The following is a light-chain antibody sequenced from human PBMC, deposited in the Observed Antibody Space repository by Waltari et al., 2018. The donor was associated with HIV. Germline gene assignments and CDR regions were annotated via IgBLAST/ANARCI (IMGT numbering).Light chain of an antibody. CDR1: ALPKHY. CDR2: KDT. Sequence: SSELTQPPSMSVSPGQPARITCSGDALPKHYAYWYQQKSGRAPVLIIFKDTYRPSGIPERFSGSTLTISDVQAGDEADYYCQSTDTAGTVGVFGGGTKLT. J-gene: IGLJ3*02. V-gene: IGLV3-25*03. CDR3: QSTDTAGTVGV.